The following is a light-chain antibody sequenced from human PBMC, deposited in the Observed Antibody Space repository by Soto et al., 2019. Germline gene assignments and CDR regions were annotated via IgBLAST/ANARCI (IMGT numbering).Light chain of an antibody. Sequence: DIVMTQSPATLSVSPGERATLSCRASQNVFTNLAWYQQKPGQAPRLLIYGASTRATGIPARFSGSASGTEFTLTVSSLQSGDFEVYYCQQYNKWPLTFGGGTKVDIK. CDR2: GAS. CDR1: QNVFTN. J-gene: IGKJ4*01. CDR3: QQYNKWPLT. V-gene: IGKV3-15*01.